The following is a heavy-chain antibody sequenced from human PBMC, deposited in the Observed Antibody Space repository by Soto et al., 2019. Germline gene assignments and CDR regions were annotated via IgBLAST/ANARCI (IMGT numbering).Heavy chain of an antibody. CDR1: GGSISSYY. D-gene: IGHD2-2*01. J-gene: IGHJ4*02. V-gene: IGHV4-59*01. Sequence: QVQLQESGPGLVKPSETLSLTCTVSGGSISSYYWSWIRQPPGKGLEWIGYIYYSGSTNYNPSLKSRVTISVHTSKNQFSLKLSSVTAADTAVYYCARAGGKQCSSTSCYDYRGQGTLVTVSS. CDR3: ARAGGKQCSSTSCYDY. CDR2: IYYSGST.